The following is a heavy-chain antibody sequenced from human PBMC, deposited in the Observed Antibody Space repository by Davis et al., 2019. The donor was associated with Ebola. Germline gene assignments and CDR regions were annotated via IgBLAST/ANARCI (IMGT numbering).Heavy chain of an antibody. CDR3: ARDMGMVQEANWFDP. D-gene: IGHD3-10*01. J-gene: IGHJ5*02. V-gene: IGHV1-18*01. CDR1: GYTFTSYG. Sequence: AASVKVSCKASGYTFTSYGISWVRQAPGQGLEWMGWISAYNGNTNYAQKLQGRVTMTTDTSTSTAYMEPRSLRSDDTAVYYCARDMGMVQEANWFDPWGQGTLVTVSS. CDR2: ISAYNGNT.